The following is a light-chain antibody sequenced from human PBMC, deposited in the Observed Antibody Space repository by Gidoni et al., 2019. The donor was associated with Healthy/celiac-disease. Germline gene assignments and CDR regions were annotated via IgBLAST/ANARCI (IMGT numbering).Light chain of an antibody. CDR1: QSVSSY. CDR2: DAS. Sequence: EIVLTQPPCTLSLSPGEIANLSCRASQSVSSYLACYKQKPGQAPRLPIYDASNRATGIPASFSGSGSGTYFTLTTSSLEPEECAVYDCHQRSNWPSTVYTFGQGTKLEIK. V-gene: IGKV3-11*01. CDR3: HQRSNWPSTVYT. J-gene: IGKJ2*01.